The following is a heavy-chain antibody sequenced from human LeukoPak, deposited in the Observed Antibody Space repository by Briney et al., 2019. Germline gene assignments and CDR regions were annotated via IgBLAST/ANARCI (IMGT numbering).Heavy chain of an antibody. D-gene: IGHD3-10*01. J-gene: IGHJ4*02. CDR3: AKAPSVLLWFGVTRQNYFDS. V-gene: IGHV3-23*01. CDR1: GFTFSNYA. Sequence: GGSLRLSCAASGFTFSNYAMSWVRQAPGKGLEWVSVISGSGGSTYYADSVKGRFTISRDNSKNTLYLRMNSLRAEDTAVYYCAKAPSVLLWFGVTRQNYFDSWGQGTLVTVSS. CDR2: ISGSGGST.